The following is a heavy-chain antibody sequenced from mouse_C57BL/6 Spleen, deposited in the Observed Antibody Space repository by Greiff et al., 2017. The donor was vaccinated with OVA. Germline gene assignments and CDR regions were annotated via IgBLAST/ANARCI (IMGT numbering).Heavy chain of an antibody. J-gene: IGHJ1*03. CDR2: INYDGSST. Sequence: EVKLVESEGGLVQPGSSMKLSCTASGFTFSDYYMAWVRQVPEKGLEWVANINYDGSSTYYLDSLKVRFIISRDNAKNILYLQMSSLKSEDTATYYCARENGSSYFDVWGTGTTVTVSS. CDR1: GFTFSDYY. V-gene: IGHV5-16*01. CDR3: ARENGSSYFDV. D-gene: IGHD1-1*01.